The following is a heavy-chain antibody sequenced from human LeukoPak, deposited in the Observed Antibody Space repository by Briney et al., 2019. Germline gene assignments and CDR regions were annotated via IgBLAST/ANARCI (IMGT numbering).Heavy chain of an antibody. J-gene: IGHJ4*02. CDR2: ISSSGSTI. CDR3: ARALYYDSSGYLYYFDY. CDR1: GCTFSDYY. Sequence: GGSLRLSCADSGCTFSDYYMSWIRQAPGKGLEWVSYISSSGSTIYYADSVKGRFTISRDNAKNSLYLQMNSLRAEDTAVYYCARALYYDSSGYLYYFDYWGQGTLVTVSS. D-gene: IGHD3-22*01. V-gene: IGHV3-11*01.